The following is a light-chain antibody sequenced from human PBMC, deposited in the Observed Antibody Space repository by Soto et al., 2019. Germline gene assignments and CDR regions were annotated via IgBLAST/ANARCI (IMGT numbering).Light chain of an antibody. V-gene: IGLV2-14*01. J-gene: IGLJ3*02. CDR2: EVS. Sequence: QSALTQPASVSGSPGQSITISCTGASSDIGSYNYVSWYQQHLGKAPKLIIYEVSNRPSGVSNRLSDSKSGNTASLTISGLQTEDEADYYCSSYTGTTTVFGGGTKLTVL. CDR1: SSDIGSYNY. CDR3: SSYTGTTTV.